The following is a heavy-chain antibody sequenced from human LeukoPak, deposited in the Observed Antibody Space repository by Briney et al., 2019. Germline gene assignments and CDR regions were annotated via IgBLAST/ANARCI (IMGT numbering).Heavy chain of an antibody. D-gene: IGHD3-10*01. CDR1: GFTFDDHG. Sequence: TGGSLRLSCAASGFTFDDHGMHWVRQAPGKGLEWVSGITWDSGITAYADSVKGRFTISRDNAKNSLYLQMNSLRAEDTASYYCAKADGSGSYYLGVWGQGTTVTVSS. J-gene: IGHJ6*02. CDR3: AKADGSGSYYLGV. V-gene: IGHV3-9*01. CDR2: ITWDSGIT.